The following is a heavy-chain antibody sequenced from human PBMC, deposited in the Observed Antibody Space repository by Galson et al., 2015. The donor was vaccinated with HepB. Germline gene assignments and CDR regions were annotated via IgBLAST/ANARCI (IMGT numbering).Heavy chain of an antibody. CDR3: AKDFRVGTGY. CDR2: ISSSGGKT. Sequence: SLRLSCAASGFTFSSSAMSWVRQAPGKGLEYVSLISSSGGKTYYADSVKGRFTISRDNSKNTLFLQMSSLRDDDTAVYYCAKDFRVGTGYWGQGTLVTVSP. V-gene: IGHV3-64D*06. CDR1: GFTFSSSA. J-gene: IGHJ4*02. D-gene: IGHD3-10*01.